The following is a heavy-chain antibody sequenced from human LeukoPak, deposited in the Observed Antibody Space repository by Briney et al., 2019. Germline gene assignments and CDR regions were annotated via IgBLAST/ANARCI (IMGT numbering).Heavy chain of an antibody. J-gene: IGHJ4*02. CDR1: GGTFNRYA. CDR3: ASTEAYYDSSGYFDS. D-gene: IGHD3-22*01. Sequence: ASVKVSCKASGGTFNRYAISWVRQAPGQGLEWMGVIPIFGTANYVQKFQGRVTITADESTSTAYMELTSLRSEDTAVYYCASTEAYYDSSGYFDSWGQGTLVTVSS. CDR2: IPIFGTA. V-gene: IGHV1-69*13.